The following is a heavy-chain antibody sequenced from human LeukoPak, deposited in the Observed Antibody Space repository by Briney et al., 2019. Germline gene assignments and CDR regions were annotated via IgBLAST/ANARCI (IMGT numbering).Heavy chain of an antibody. J-gene: IGHJ5*02. V-gene: IGHV4-4*07. CDR2: IYASVST. D-gene: IGHD4-23*01. CDR3: ARDPSSNSRSHWFDP. CDR1: DGSIRGYY. Sequence: SETLSLTCTVSDGSIRGYYWSLIRQSAGKRLEGIGRIYASVSTNYNPSLRNRVTLSIYTSKNQFFLNLGSVTAADTAVYYCARDPSSNSRSHWFDPWGQGTLVTVSS.